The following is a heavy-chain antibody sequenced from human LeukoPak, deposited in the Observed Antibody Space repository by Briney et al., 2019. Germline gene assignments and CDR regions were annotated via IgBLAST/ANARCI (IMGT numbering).Heavy chain of an antibody. CDR3: ARSRGVHSAVYFDF. V-gene: IGHV3-23*01. CDR2: ISDSGGST. J-gene: IGHJ4*02. D-gene: IGHD3-10*01. Sequence: PGGSLRLSCAASGFTFTSYAMSWVRQAPGKGLEWVSTISDSGGSTYYADSVKGRFTISRDNSRNTLYLQMNSLRAEDTAVYYCARSRGVHSAVYFDFWGQGTLVSVSS. CDR1: GFTFTSYA.